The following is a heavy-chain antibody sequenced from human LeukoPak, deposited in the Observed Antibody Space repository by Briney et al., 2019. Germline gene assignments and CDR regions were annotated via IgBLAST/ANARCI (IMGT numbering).Heavy chain of an antibody. Sequence: SETLSLTCAVSGVSFNNYYWSWVRQTPGKGLEWIGEINHSGYTNDSPSLKSRVTLSIDTSRKQFSLNLRSVTVAGTGIYYCTRMTTGHDYWGQGTLVTVSS. CDR1: GVSFNNYY. CDR3: TRMTTGHDY. CDR2: INHSGYT. D-gene: IGHD4-17*01. J-gene: IGHJ4*02. V-gene: IGHV4-34*01.